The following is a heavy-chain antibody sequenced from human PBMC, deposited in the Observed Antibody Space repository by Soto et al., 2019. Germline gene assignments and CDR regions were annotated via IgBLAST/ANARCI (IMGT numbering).Heavy chain of an antibody. J-gene: IGHJ4*02. Sequence: QVQLVESGGGVVQPGRSLRLSCAASGFPFSSYGMHWVREAPCKGLEWVAVISYDGSNKYYADSVKGRFTISRDNSASTLYLQMNSLRPEDTALYYCVGGQYYFDYRGQGALGTVSP. CDR2: ISYDGSNK. CDR3: VGGQYYFDY. CDR1: GFPFSSYG. V-gene: IGHV3-30*03. D-gene: IGHD3-10*01.